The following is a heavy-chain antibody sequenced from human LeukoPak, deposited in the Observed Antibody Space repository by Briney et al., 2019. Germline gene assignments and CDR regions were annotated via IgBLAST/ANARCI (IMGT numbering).Heavy chain of an antibody. CDR3: ARGPELLFDAFDI. Sequence: SLRLSCAASGFTFSSYAMHWVRLAPGKGLEWVAVISYDGSNKYYADSVKGRFTISRDNSKNTLYLQMNSLRAEDTAVYYCARGPELLFDAFDIWGQGTMVTVSS. CDR2: ISYDGSNK. V-gene: IGHV3-30*01. D-gene: IGHD1-26*01. J-gene: IGHJ3*02. CDR1: GFTFSSYA.